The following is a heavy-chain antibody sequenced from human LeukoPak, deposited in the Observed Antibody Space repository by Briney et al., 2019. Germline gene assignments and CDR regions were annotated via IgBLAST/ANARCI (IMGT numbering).Heavy chain of an antibody. Sequence: SETLSLTCAVYGGSFSGYYWSWIRQPPGKGLEWIGEINHSGSTNYNPSLKSRVTISVDTSKNQFSLKLSSVTAADTAVYYCARKSSVTTVINWFDPWGQGTLVTVFS. CDR3: ARKSSVTTVINWFDP. D-gene: IGHD4-17*01. J-gene: IGHJ5*02. CDR1: GGSFSGYY. CDR2: INHSGST. V-gene: IGHV4-34*01.